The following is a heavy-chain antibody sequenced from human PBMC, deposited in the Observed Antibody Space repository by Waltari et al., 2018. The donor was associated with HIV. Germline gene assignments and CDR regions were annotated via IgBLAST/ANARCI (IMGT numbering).Heavy chain of an antibody. CDR1: GYAFTGFY. Sequence: QVQLVESGAEVKKPGASLKVSCKASGYAFTGFYIHWVRQAPGQGLEWVGWINPKTGDTNLAQKFQGRVTMTRDTPISTAYMELSRLTSDDTAVYYCARDPSYGFGENDYWGQGTLFTVSS. V-gene: IGHV1-2*02. CDR2: INPKTGDT. D-gene: IGHD3-10*01. CDR3: ARDPSYGFGENDY. J-gene: IGHJ4*02.